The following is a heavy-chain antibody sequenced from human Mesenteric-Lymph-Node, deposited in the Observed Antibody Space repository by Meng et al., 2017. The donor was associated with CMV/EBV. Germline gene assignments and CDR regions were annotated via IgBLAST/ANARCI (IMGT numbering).Heavy chain of an antibody. CDR3: ARDTLTYSYGPGWIDP. CDR1: GGSISSSWHY. D-gene: IGHD3-10*01. Sequence: QLQRQESRPPLVTPSETLSLKCTRSGGSISSSWHYWGWIRHPPGKGLEWIGSIFYSGSAHYNPALESRVTISIDKSKNEFFLNLGSVTAADTAMYFCARDTLTYSYGPGWIDPWGQGTLVTVSS. CDR2: IFYSGSA. J-gene: IGHJ5*02. V-gene: IGHV4-39*02.